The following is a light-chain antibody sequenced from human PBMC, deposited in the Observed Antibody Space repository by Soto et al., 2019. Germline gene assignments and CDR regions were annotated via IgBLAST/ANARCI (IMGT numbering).Light chain of an antibody. CDR3: LSYAGNSLNYV. Sequence: LTQPASVSGSPGQSITISCTGPSSDVVSYNLVSWYQQHPGKAPKLMIYEGSKRPSGISNRFSGSKSGNTASLTISGLQAEHEADYYCLSYAGNSLNYVFGTGTKVTVL. CDR2: EGS. V-gene: IGLV2-23*01. CDR1: SSDVVSYNL. J-gene: IGLJ1*01.